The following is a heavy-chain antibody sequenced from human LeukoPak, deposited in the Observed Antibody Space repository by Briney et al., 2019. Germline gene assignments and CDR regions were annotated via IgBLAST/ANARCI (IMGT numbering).Heavy chain of an antibody. CDR2: ISWNSGSI. V-gene: IGHV3-9*01. CDR1: GFTFDDYA. Sequence: GRSLRLSCAASGFTFDDYAMHWVRQAPGKGLEWVSGISWNSGSIGYADSVKGRFTISRDNAKNSLYLQMNSLRAEDTAVYYCAKYGEMGTNYYDSSGYRYYFDYWGQGTLVTVSS. D-gene: IGHD3-22*01. CDR3: AKYGEMGTNYYDSSGYRYYFDY. J-gene: IGHJ4*02.